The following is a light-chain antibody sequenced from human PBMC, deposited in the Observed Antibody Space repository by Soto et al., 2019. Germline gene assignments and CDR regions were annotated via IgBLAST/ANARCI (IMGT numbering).Light chain of an antibody. V-gene: IGLV2-14*01. J-gene: IGLJ2*01. Sequence: QSFLTQPASVSGSPGQSITISCTGTSSDVGSYDYVSWYLHHPGKAPKLIIYEVSNRPSGVSNRFSGSKSGNTASLTISGLQAEDEADYYCSSYTSNTTVIFGGGTKVTVL. CDR1: SSDVGSYDY. CDR3: SSYTSNTTVI. CDR2: EVS.